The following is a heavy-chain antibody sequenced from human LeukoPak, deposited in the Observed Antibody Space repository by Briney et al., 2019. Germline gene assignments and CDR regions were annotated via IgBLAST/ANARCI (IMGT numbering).Heavy chain of an antibody. CDR2: IYPGDSDT. Sequence: GESLKISCKGSGYSFTSYWIGWVRQMPGKGLEWMGIIYPGDSDTRYSPSFQGQVTISADKSISTAYLQWSSLKASDTAMYYCARISYYYDSSGYYYSYYFDYWGQGTLVTVPS. CDR3: ARISYYYDSSGYYYSYYFDY. V-gene: IGHV5-51*01. CDR1: GYSFTSYW. D-gene: IGHD3-22*01. J-gene: IGHJ4*02.